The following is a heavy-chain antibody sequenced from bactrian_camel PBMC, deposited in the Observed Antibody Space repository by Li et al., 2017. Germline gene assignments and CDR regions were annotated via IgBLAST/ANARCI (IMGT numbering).Heavy chain of an antibody. J-gene: IGHJ6*01. CDR1: GSTYTRQC. V-gene: IGHV3S53*01. Sequence: HVQLVESGGGSVQAGGSLRLSCAVSGSTYTRQCMGWFRQAPGKEREGVATIDSGDNTNYADSVKGRFTISQDKAKNTVYLQMNSLQAEDTAVYYCAIPGSRSPECGYWGQGTQVTVS. D-gene: IGHD6*01. CDR2: IDSGDNT. CDR3: AIPGSRSPECGY.